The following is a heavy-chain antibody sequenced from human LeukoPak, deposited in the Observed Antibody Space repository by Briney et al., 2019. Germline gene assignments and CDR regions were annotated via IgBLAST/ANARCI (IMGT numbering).Heavy chain of an antibody. Sequence: ASVKVSCKASGYTFTGYYMHWVRQAPGQGLEWMGWSSAYNGNTKYAQNVQGRVTMTADTSTDTAYMELRSLRSDDTAVYYCARDLGEDTTMIFFDFWGQGTLVTVSS. CDR2: SSAYNGNT. V-gene: IGHV1-18*04. CDR1: GYTFTGYY. D-gene: IGHD5-18*01. J-gene: IGHJ4*02. CDR3: ARDLGEDTTMIFFDF.